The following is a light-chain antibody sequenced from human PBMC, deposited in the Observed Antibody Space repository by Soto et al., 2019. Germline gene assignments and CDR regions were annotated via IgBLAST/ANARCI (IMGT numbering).Light chain of an antibody. J-gene: IGLJ7*01. CDR3: AAWDDGLNGVL. CDR1: RSNIGSNT. V-gene: IGLV1-44*01. Sequence: QSVLTQPTSASGTPGQRVTISWSGSRSNIGSNTVNWYHQLPGTAPKLLISNNNQRPSGVPDRFSGSKSGTSASLAISGLQSEDEADYYCAAWDDGLNGVLFGGGTQLTVL. CDR2: NNN.